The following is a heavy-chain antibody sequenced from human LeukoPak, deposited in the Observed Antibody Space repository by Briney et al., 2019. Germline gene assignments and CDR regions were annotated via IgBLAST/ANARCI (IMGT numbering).Heavy chain of an antibody. D-gene: IGHD3-9*01. CDR3: ARDVRYFDWLFDY. Sequence: GRSLRLSCAASGFTFSSYAMHWVRQAPGKGLEWVAVISYDGSNKYYADSVKGRFTISGDNSKNTLYLQMNSLRAEDTAVYYCARDVRYFDWLFDYWGQGTLVTVSS. V-gene: IGHV3-30-3*01. J-gene: IGHJ4*02. CDR1: GFTFSSYA. CDR2: ISYDGSNK.